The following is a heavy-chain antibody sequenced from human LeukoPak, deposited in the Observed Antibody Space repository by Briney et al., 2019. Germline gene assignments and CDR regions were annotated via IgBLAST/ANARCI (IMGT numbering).Heavy chain of an antibody. CDR3: AKDDILTGYCDY. CDR2: ISGSGGST. Sequence: GGSLRLSCAASGFTFSSYAMSWVRKAPGKGLEWVSAISGSGGSTYYADSVKGRFTISRDNSKNTLYLQMNSLRAEDTAVYYCAKDDILTGYCDYWGQGTLVTVSS. D-gene: IGHD3-9*01. J-gene: IGHJ4*02. V-gene: IGHV3-23*01. CDR1: GFTFSSYA.